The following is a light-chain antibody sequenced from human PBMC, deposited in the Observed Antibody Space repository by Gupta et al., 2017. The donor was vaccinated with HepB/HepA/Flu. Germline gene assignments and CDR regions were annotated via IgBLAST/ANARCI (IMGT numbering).Light chain of an antibody. CDR1: QSLVYSDGNTN. V-gene: IGKV2-30*01. CDR2: KRS. Sequence: DVVITQSPLSLPVILGQPASIASRSSQSLVYSDGNTNLNWFQERPGQSPRRLIYKRSNREPGLLDRTSGRGSGADMTLKIISVEAKNLGVYYCRQGTHGLRTSGQATKVQTK. J-gene: IGKJ1*01. CDR3: RQGTHGLRT.